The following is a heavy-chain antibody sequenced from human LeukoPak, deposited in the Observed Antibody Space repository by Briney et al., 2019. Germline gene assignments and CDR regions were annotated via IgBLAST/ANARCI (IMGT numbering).Heavy chain of an antibody. D-gene: IGHD3-10*01. CDR2: ISAYNGNT. CDR3: AILRGSGSYLYYFDY. Sequence: ASVKVSCKASGYTFTSYGISWVRQAPGQGLEWMGWISAYNGNTNYAQKLQGRVTMTTDTSTSTAYMELRSLRSDDTAVYYCAILRGSGSYLYYFDYWGQGTLVTVSS. J-gene: IGHJ4*02. CDR1: GYTFTSYG. V-gene: IGHV1-18*01.